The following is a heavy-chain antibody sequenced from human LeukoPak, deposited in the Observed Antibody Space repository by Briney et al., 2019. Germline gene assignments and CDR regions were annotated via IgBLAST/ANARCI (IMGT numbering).Heavy chain of an antibody. V-gene: IGHV5-51*01. CDR2: IYPGDSGP. CDR3: GMSGDRVPLQDDVFDV. D-gene: IGHD1-26*01. CDR1: GYSFTSYC. Sequence: GESLKISCKVSGYSFTSYCIGWVRQMPGKGLEWMGIIYPGDSGPTFSPSFQGQVTISVDKSISTAYLQWSSLQASDTAMYYCGMSGDRVPLQDDVFDVWGQGTMVTVST. J-gene: IGHJ3*01.